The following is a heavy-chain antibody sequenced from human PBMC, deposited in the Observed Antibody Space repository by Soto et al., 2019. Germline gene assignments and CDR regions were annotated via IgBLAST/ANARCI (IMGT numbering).Heavy chain of an antibody. D-gene: IGHD4-17*01. CDR2: IYYSGST. CDR3: ARGIYGDYALSFDY. V-gene: IGHV4-59*01. J-gene: IGHJ4*02. Sequence: QVQLQESGPGLVKPSETLSLTCTVSGGSISSYYWSWIRQPPGKGLEWIGYIYYSGSTNYNPSLKSRVTISVDTSKNQFSLKLSSVTAADTAVYYWARGIYGDYALSFDYWGQGTLVTVSS. CDR1: GGSISSYY.